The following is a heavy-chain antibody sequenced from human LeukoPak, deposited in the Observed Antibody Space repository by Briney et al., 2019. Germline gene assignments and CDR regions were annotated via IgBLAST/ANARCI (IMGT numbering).Heavy chain of an antibody. CDR2: IQYHGRDK. Sequence: GGSLRLSCAASGFTFRTSGMHWVRQAPGKGLEWVAFIQYHGRDKYYADSVKGRFTISRDNSKNTLYMEVNSLRAEDMAVYYCAREGGRTVAGTFDNWGQGTLVTVSS. J-gene: IGHJ4*02. CDR1: GFTFRTSG. D-gene: IGHD6-19*01. V-gene: IGHV3-30*02. CDR3: AREGGRTVAGTFDN.